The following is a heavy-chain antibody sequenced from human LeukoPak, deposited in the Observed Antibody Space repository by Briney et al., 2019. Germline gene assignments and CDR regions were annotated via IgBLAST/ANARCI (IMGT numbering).Heavy chain of an antibody. V-gene: IGHV4-34*01. CDR3: AASGWTPGLDY. CDR2: INHSGFT. Sequence: SETLSLTCAIYSGSFSGYYWNWIRQPPGKGLEWIGEINHSGFTNYNPSLNSRVTMSVDTSKNQFSLNLTSVTAADTAVYYCAASGWTPGLDYWGQEPRPPSPQ. J-gene: IGHJ4*01. CDR1: SGSFSGYY. D-gene: IGHD6-19*01.